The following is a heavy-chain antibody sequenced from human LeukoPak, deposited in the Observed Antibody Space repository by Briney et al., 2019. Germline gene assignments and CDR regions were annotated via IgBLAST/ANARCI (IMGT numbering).Heavy chain of an antibody. D-gene: IGHD3-10*01. Sequence: GGSLRLPCAASGFTFSSYAMHWVRQAPGKGLEWVAVISYDGSNKYYADSVKGRFTISRDNSKNTLYLQMNSLRAEDTAVYYCASGYYYGSGDFYYGMDVWGQGTTVTVSS. J-gene: IGHJ6*02. CDR2: ISYDGSNK. CDR3: ASGYYYGSGDFYYGMDV. V-gene: IGHV3-30-3*01. CDR1: GFTFSSYA.